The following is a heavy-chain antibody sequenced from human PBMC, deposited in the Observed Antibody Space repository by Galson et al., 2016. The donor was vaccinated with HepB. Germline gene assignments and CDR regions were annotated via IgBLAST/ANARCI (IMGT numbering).Heavy chain of an antibody. CDR3: ARGAVNDLNDNRGYYLDQ. D-gene: IGHD3-22*01. V-gene: IGHV1-69*13. J-gene: IGHJ4*02. CDR1: GGTFSNDT. Sequence: SVKVSCKASGGTFSNDTISWVRQAPGQGFEWMGGIIPIFITTNYAQKFQGRVTITADESTSTAYMELSSLRSEDTAVYYCARGAVNDLNDNRGYYLDQWGQGTPVTVSS. CDR2: IIPIFITT.